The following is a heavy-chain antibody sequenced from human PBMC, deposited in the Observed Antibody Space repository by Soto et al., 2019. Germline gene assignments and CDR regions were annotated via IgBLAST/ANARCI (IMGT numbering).Heavy chain of an antibody. J-gene: IGHJ4*02. D-gene: IGHD3-16*02. CDR3: ARSAQDIMITFGGVIVLSFDY. V-gene: IGHV3-7*03. CDR1: GFTFSSYW. Sequence: GGSLRLSCAASGFTFSSYWMSWVRQAPGKGLEWVANIKQDGSEKYYVDSVKGRFTISRDNAKNSLYLQMNSLRAEDTAVYYCARSAQDIMITFGGVIVLSFDYWGQGTLVTVSS. CDR2: IKQDGSEK.